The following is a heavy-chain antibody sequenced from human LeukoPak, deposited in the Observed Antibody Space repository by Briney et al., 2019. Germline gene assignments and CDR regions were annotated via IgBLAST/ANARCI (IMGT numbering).Heavy chain of an antibody. D-gene: IGHD1-26*01. CDR3: AALIVGTTARGGWFDP. J-gene: IGHJ5*02. CDR2: ISAYNGNT. Sequence: ASVKVSCKASGYTFTGYYMHWVRQAPGQGLEWMGWISAYNGNTNYAQKLQGRVTMTTDTSTSTACMELRSLRSDDTAVYYCAALIVGTTARGGWFDPWGQGTLVTVSS. V-gene: IGHV1-18*04. CDR1: GYTFTGYY.